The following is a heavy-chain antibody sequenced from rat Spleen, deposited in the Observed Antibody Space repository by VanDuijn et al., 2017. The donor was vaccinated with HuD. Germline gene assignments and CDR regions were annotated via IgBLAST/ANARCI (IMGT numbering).Heavy chain of an antibody. Sequence: EVQLVESDGGLVQPGRSLKLSCAASGFTFSDFFMAWVRQAPAKGLEWVATLSYDGGNTYYRDSVKGRFTVSRDNAKNTLYLQMDSLRSEDTATYYCTRVDGYYRTMDAWGQGVMVTVSS. CDR3: TRVDGYYRTMDA. J-gene: IGHJ2*01. CDR1: GFTFSDFF. D-gene: IGHD1-12*03. CDR2: LSYDGGNT. V-gene: IGHV5-29*01.